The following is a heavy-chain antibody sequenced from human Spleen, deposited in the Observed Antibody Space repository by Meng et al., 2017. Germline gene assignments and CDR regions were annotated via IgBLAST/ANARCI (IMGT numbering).Heavy chain of an antibody. CDR2: INHSGST. D-gene: IGHD3-3*01. V-gene: IGHV4-34*02. J-gene: IGHJ5*02. CDR3: ARRTYYDFWSGYYKTFDP. CDR1: GGSFSGYY. Sequence: QVQLQPWGAGLLKPSETLSLTCVVYGGSFSGYYWSGIRQPPGKGLEWIGEINHSGSTNYNPSLKSRVTISVDTSKNQFSLKLSSVTAADTAVYYCARRTYYDFWSGYYKTFDPWGQGTLVTVSS.